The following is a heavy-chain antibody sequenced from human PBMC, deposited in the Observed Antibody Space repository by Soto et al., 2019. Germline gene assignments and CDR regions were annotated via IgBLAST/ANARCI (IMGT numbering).Heavy chain of an antibody. J-gene: IGHJ4*02. CDR3: AKGTRLNSSGWYKYYFDY. D-gene: IGHD6-19*01. Sequence: PGGSLRLSCAASGFTFSSYGMHWVRQAPGKGLEWVAVISYDGSNKYYADSVKGRFTISRDNSKNTLYLQMNSLRAEDTAVYYCAKGTRLNSSGWYKYYFDYWGQGTLVTVS. V-gene: IGHV3-30*18. CDR2: ISYDGSNK. CDR1: GFTFSSYG.